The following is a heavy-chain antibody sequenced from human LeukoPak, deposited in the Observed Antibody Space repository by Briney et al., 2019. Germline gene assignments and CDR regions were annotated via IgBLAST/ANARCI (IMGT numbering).Heavy chain of an antibody. V-gene: IGHV3-21*01. CDR3: ARDVVDTAMVPGAFDI. CDR1: GFTFSSYS. J-gene: IGHJ3*02. D-gene: IGHD5-18*01. Sequence: PGGSLRLSCAASGFTFSSYSMNWVRQAPGKGLEWVSSISSSSSYIYYADSVKGRFTISRDNAKNSLYLQMNSLRAEDTAVYYCARDVVDTAMVPGAFDIWGQGTMVTVSS. CDR2: ISSSSSYI.